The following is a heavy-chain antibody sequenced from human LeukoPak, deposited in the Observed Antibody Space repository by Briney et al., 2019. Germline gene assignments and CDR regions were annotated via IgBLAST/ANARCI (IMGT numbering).Heavy chain of an antibody. CDR3: ARLIYGSGSDAI. D-gene: IGHD3-10*01. J-gene: IGHJ4*02. CDR1: GGSISSSSYY. CDR2: IYYSGST. V-gene: IGHV4-39*01. Sequence: SETLSLTCTVSGGSISSSSYYWGWIRQPPGKGLEWIGSIYYSGSTYYNPSLKSQVTISVDTSKNQFSLKLSSVTAADTAVYYCARLIYGSGSDAIWGQGTLVTVSS.